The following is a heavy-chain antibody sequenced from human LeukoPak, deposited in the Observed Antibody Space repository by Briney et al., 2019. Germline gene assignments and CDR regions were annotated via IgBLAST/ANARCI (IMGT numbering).Heavy chain of an antibody. CDR1: GFTFSSYW. D-gene: IGHD3-9*01. J-gene: IGHJ4*02. CDR3: ARDYDILTGYPDY. CDR2: ISGSGGST. V-gene: IGHV3-23*01. Sequence: GGSLRLSCAASGFTFSSYWMNRARQAPGKGLEWVSAISGSGGSTYYADSVKGRFTISRDNSKNTLYLQMNSLRAEDTAVYYCARDYDILTGYPDYWGQGTLVTVSS.